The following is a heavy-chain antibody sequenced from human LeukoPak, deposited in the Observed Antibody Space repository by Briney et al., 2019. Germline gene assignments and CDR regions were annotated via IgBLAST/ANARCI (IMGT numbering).Heavy chain of an antibody. CDR1: GFTFSSYE. CDR3: ARGYSSGPTTPDFDY. Sequence: PGGSLRLSCAASGFTFSSYEMDWVRQAPGKGLEWVSYISDSGSTIYYADSVKGRFTISRDNAKNSLYLQMNSLRAEDTAVYYCARGYSSGPTTPDFDYWGQGTLVTVSS. V-gene: IGHV3-48*03. CDR2: ISDSGSTI. D-gene: IGHD6-19*01. J-gene: IGHJ4*02.